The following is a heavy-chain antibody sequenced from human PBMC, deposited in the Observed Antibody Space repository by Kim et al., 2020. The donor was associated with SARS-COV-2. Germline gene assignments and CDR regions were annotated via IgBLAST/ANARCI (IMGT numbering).Heavy chain of an antibody. V-gene: IGHV4-39*01. CDR1: GGSISSSSYY. J-gene: IGHJ4*02. D-gene: IGHD3-3*01. Sequence: SETLSLTCTVSGGSISSSSYYWGWIRQPPGKGREWIGSIYYSGSTYYNPSLKSRVTISVDTSKNQFSLKLSSVTAADTAVYYCARQRGTTIFGVVIRTQIDYLGQGTLV. CDR2: IYYSGST. CDR3: ARQRGTTIFGVVIRTQIDY.